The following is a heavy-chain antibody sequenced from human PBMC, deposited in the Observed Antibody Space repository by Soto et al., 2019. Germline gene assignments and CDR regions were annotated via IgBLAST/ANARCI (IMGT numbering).Heavy chain of an antibody. D-gene: IGHD5-12*01. V-gene: IGHV1-69*10. CDR1: GGSFSNFG. Sequence: VKACCKASGGSFSNFGMSWVPQARGQGVEWMGGIVPVLGRANYLQRVRGGLIITADESTSTSYMELISLRSDDTAVYYCAREGSGYNFWGQGTPVTVSS. CDR2: IVPVLGRA. J-gene: IGHJ4*02. CDR3: AREGSGYNF.